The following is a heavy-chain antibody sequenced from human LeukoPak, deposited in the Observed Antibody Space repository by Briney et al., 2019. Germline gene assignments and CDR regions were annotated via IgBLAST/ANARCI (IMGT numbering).Heavy chain of an antibody. J-gene: IGHJ4*02. CDR3: AKHDYVWGSLDY. CDR2: IRYDASNK. CDR1: GFTFSSYG. Sequence: GGTLRLSCAASGFTFSSYGMSWVRQAPGKGLEWVAFIRYDASNKYYADSVKGRFTISRDNSKNTLYLQMNSLRADDTAVYYCAKHDYVWGSLDYWGQGTLVTVSS. V-gene: IGHV3-30*02. D-gene: IGHD3-16*01.